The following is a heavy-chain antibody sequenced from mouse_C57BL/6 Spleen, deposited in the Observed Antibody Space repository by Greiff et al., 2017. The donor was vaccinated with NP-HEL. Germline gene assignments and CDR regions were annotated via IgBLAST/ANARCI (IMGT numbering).Heavy chain of an antibody. D-gene: IGHD1-1*01. Sequence: EVHLVESGGGLVQPGGSLKLSCAASGFTFSDYYMYWVRQTPEKRLEWVAYISNGGGSTYYPDTVKGRFTISRGNAKNTLYLQMSRLKSEDTAMYYCARHIAGVFDYWGQGTTLTVSS. V-gene: IGHV5-12*01. CDR1: GFTFSDYY. CDR3: ARHIAGVFDY. J-gene: IGHJ2*01. CDR2: ISNGGGST.